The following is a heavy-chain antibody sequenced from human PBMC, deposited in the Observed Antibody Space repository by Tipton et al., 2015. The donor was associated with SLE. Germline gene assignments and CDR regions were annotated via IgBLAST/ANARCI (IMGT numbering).Heavy chain of an antibody. J-gene: IGHJ4*02. V-gene: IGHV4-39*07. CDR3: ERGSIAVAGPFFDY. Sequence: TLSLTCTVSGGSISSSSYYWGWIRQPPGKGLEWIGSIYHSGSTYYNPSLKSRVTISVDTSKNQFSLKLSSVTAADTAVYYCERGSIAVAGPFFDYWGQGTLVTVSS. D-gene: IGHD6-19*01. CDR2: IYHSGST. CDR1: GGSISSSSYY.